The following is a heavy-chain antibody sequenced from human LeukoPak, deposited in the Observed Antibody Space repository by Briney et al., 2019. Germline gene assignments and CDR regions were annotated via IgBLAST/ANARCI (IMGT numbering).Heavy chain of an antibody. Sequence: PGGALRLSCAASGFTFSSYSMNSVRQAPRKGLEWVSSISSSSSYIYYADSVKGRFTISRDNAKNSLYLQMNSLRAEDTAVYYCARTDMVRGVTHFDYWGQGTLVTVSS. J-gene: IGHJ4*02. CDR2: ISSSSSYI. D-gene: IGHD3-10*01. CDR3: ARTDMVRGVTHFDY. V-gene: IGHV3-21*01. CDR1: GFTFSSYS.